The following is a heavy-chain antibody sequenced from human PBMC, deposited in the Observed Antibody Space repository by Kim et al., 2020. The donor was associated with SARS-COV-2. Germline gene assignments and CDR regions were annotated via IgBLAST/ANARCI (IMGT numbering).Heavy chain of an antibody. D-gene: IGHD3-3*01. J-gene: IGHJ5*02. V-gene: IGHV5-51*01. Sequence: SFQGQVTISADKSISTAYLQWSSLKASDTAMYYCARGGPNYDFWSGYFDPWGQGTLVTVSS. CDR3: ARGGPNYDFWSGYFDP.